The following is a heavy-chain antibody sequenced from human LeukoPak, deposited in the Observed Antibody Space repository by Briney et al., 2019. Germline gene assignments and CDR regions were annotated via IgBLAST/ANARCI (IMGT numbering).Heavy chain of an antibody. V-gene: IGHV3-48*02. J-gene: IGHJ4*02. Sequence: GGTLRLSCATSGFSFTGNPMNWVRQAPGKGLEWISNIRTTAGGAKYAYYADSVKGRVTISRDDGKNTLYLHMNSLRDDDTALYYGAADQRYAFDYWGQGILVTVSS. CDR3: AADQRYAFDY. CDR1: GFSFTGNP. D-gene: IGHD3-9*01. CDR2: IRTTAGGAKYA.